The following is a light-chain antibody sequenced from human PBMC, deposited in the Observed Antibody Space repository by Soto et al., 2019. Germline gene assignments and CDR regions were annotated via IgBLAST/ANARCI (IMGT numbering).Light chain of an antibody. CDR2: DAF. J-gene: IGKJ4*01. Sequence: EVVLTQSPATLSLSPGERATLSCRASQSVSNYLAWYQQKPGQAPRLLIYDAFNRATGIPVRFSGSGYGTDFTLTNSILETEYFAVSYCQQRSDWPQLTVGGGTKVVIK. CDR3: QQRSDWPQLT. CDR1: QSVSNY. V-gene: IGKV3-11*01.